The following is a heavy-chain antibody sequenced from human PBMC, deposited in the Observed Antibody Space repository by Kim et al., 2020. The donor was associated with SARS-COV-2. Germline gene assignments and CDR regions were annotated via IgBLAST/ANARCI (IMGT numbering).Heavy chain of an antibody. CDR1: GGSFSGYY. CDR3: ARGLRNPYDFWSGYYHYFDY. V-gene: IGHV4-34*01. D-gene: IGHD3-3*01. Sequence: SETLSLTCAVYGGSFSGYYWSWIRQPPGKGLEWIGEINHSGSTNYNPSLKSRVTISVDTSKNQFSLKLSSVTAADTAVYYCARGLRNPYDFWSGYYHYFDYWGPGTLVTVSS. J-gene: IGHJ4*02. CDR2: INHSGST.